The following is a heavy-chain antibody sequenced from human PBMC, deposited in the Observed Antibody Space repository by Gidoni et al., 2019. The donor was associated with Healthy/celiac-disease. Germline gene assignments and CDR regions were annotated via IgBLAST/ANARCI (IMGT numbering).Heavy chain of an antibody. CDR2: IYYSGST. D-gene: IGHD3-22*01. V-gene: IGHV4-59*01. CDR1: GGSISSYY. J-gene: IGHJ6*03. Sequence: QVQLQESGPGLVKPSETLSLTCTVSGGSISSYYWSWIRQPPGKGLEWIGYIYYSGSTNYNPSLKSRVTISVDTSKNQFSLKLSSVTAAGTAVYYCARGSRYYDSSGYYYYYYYYMDVWGKGTTVTVSS. CDR3: ARGSRYYDSSGYYYYYYYYMDV.